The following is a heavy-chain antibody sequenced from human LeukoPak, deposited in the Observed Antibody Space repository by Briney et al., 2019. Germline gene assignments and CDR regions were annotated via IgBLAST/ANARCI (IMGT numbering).Heavy chain of an antibody. D-gene: IGHD1-26*01. CDR2: SDKQDKGDATAT. V-gene: IGHV3-73*01. CDR1: GFTFSGSA. CDR3: TRDSGTYNWFDP. J-gene: IGHJ5*02. Sequence: GGSLRLSCAASGFTFSGSAAHWVRQSCGKGPVGVRYSDKQDKGDATATAYAASVKGRFTISRDDSSNTAYLQMKSLKTEDTALYYCTRDSGTYNWFDPWGEGTLVTAS.